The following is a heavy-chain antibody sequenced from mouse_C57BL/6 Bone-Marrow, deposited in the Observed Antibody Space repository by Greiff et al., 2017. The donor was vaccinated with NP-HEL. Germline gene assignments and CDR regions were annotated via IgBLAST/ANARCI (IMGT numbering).Heavy chain of an antibody. CDR3: ASNWDANAY. J-gene: IGHJ3*01. Sequence: VHLVESGPELVKPGASVKLSCKASGYTFTSYDINWVKQRPGQGLEWIGWIYPRDGSTKYNEKFKGKATLTVDTSSSTAYMELHSLTSEDSAVYFCASNWDANAYWGQGTLVTVSA. CDR2: IYPRDGST. D-gene: IGHD4-1*01. V-gene: IGHV1-85*01. CDR1: GYTFTSYD.